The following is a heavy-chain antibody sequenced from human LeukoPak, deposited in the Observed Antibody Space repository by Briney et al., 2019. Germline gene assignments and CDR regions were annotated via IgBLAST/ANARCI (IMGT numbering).Heavy chain of an antibody. Sequence: PSETLSLTCTVSVGSISSFYWTWIRQPPGKGLEWIGYIHDSGTTNSNPSLKSRVTISLDASRNQFSLKLTSVTAADTAVYYCARLYGYTYGHGGMDVWGQGTTVTVSS. CDR3: ARLYGYTYGHGGMDV. CDR2: IHDSGTT. CDR1: VGSISSFY. V-gene: IGHV4-59*08. J-gene: IGHJ6*02. D-gene: IGHD5-18*01.